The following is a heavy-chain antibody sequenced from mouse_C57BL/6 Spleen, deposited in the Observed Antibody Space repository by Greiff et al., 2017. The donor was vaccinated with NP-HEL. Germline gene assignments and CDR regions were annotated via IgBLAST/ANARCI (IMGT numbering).Heavy chain of an antibody. CDR3: ARWRIYYYGSSYDYYAMDY. Sequence: VQLQQSGAELVRPGASVKLSCKASGYTFTDYYINWVKQRPGQGLEWIARIYPGSGNTYYNEKFKGKATLTAEKSSSTAYMQLSSLTSEDSAVYFCARWRIYYYGSSYDYYAMDYWGQGTSVTVSS. CDR2: IYPGSGNT. D-gene: IGHD1-1*01. V-gene: IGHV1-76*01. J-gene: IGHJ4*01. CDR1: GYTFTDYY.